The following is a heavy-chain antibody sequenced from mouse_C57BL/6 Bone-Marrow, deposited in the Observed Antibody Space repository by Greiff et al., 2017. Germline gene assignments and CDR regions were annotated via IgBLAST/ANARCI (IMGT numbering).Heavy chain of an antibody. CDR3: ARHPSYYSNLYAMDY. CDR2: ISSGGSYT. Sequence: EVQGVESGGDLVKPGGSLKLSCAASGFTFSSYGMSWVRQTPDKRLEWVATISSGGSYTYYPDSVTGRFTISRDNAKNTLYLQMSSLKSEDTAMYYCARHPSYYSNLYAMDYWGQGTSVTVSS. V-gene: IGHV5-6*01. J-gene: IGHJ4*01. D-gene: IGHD2-5*01. CDR1: GFTFSSYG.